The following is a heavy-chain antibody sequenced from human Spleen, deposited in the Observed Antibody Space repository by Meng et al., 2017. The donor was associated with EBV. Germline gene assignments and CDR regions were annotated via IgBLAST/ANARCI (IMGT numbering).Heavy chain of an antibody. CDR2: INAGNGNT. CDR3: ARDGGSTGGALDY. Sequence: VQLGHSGAEVKKPGAAVKITCKASGYSFTTYPVHLVRQAPGQRLEWMGWINAGNGNTKYSQKLQGRVTMTRDTSASTVYMELSSLRSEDTAVYYCARDGGSTGGALDYWGQGTLVTVSS. CDR1: GYSFTTYP. V-gene: IGHV1-3*01. J-gene: IGHJ4*02. D-gene: IGHD2-8*02.